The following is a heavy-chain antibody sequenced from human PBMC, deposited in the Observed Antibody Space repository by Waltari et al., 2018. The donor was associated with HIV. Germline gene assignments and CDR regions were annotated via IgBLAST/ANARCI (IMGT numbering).Heavy chain of an antibody. CDR3: ARTKYNLWSGSYFDS. Sequence: QVQLVESGGGLVKPGGSLRLSCVVSGFTFSDYDISWMRQAPGKGLEWVSYISSSGSTIYYADSVQGRFTISRDNAKNSLYLQMNTLRGEDTAVYYCARTKYNLWSGSYFDSWGQGTLVTVSS. CDR2: ISSSGSTI. V-gene: IGHV3-11*01. D-gene: IGHD3-3*01. J-gene: IGHJ5*01. CDR1: GFTFSDYD.